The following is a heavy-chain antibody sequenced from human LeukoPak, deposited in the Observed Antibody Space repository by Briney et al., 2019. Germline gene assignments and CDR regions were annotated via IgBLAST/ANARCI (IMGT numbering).Heavy chain of an antibody. CDR1: GFTFSSFA. CDR2: ISGSSGPT. V-gene: IGHV3-23*01. Sequence: GGSLRLSCAASGFTFSSFAMSWVRQAPGKGLEWVSAISGSSGPTHYADSVKGRFTISRDNAKNSLYLQMNSLRAEGTALYYCAKGKWYSGTYHFDYWGQGTLVTVSS. J-gene: IGHJ4*02. CDR3: AKGKWYSGTYHFDY. D-gene: IGHD1-26*01.